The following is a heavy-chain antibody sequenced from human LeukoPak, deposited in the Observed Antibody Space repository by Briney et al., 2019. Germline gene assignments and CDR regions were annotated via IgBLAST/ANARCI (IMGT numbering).Heavy chain of an antibody. D-gene: IGHD3-9*01. CDR1: GGSISSSSYY. V-gene: IGHV3-23*01. CDR3: AKDPGTQKLRYFDWLLPDNDAFDI. J-gene: IGHJ3*02. Sequence: ETLSLTCTVSGGSISSSSYYWSWVRQAPGKGLEWVSAISGSGGSTYYADSVKGRFTISRDNSKNTLYLQMNSLRAEDTAVYYCAKDPGTQKLRYFDWLLPDNDAFDIWGQGTMVTVSS. CDR2: ISGSGGST.